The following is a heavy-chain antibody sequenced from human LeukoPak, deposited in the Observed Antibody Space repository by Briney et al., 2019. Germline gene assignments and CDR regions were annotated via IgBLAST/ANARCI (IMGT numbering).Heavy chain of an antibody. Sequence: GGSLRLSCAASGFTFSSYGMHWVRQAPGKGLEWVAFIRYDGSNKYYADSVKGRFTVSRDNSKNTLYMQMNSLRAEDTAVYYCAKDLGYCSSTSCSVAFDIWGQGTMVTVSS. CDR3: AKDLGYCSSTSCSVAFDI. D-gene: IGHD2-2*03. CDR1: GFTFSSYG. CDR2: IRYDGSNK. J-gene: IGHJ3*02. V-gene: IGHV3-30*02.